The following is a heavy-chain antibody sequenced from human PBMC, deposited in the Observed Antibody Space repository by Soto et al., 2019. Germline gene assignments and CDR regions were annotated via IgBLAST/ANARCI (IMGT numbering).Heavy chain of an antibody. J-gene: IGHJ4*02. CDR1: GFTFRHYC. Sequence: EVQLLESGGGLVQPGGALRLSCAASGFTFRHYCMSWVRQAPGKGPEWVSGISGNGVSTYYADSVKGRFTISRDNSKSTLYLQMNSLRAEDTAVYYCAKDRERIATRSIDYWGQGTLVTVSS. CDR2: ISGNGVST. CDR3: AKDRERIATRSIDY. V-gene: IGHV3-23*01. D-gene: IGHD6-6*01.